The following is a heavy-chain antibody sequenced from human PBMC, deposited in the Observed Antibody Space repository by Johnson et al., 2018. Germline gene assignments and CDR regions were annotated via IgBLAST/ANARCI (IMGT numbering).Heavy chain of an antibody. Sequence: VQLVQSGGGLVKPGGSLRLSCAASGFTFSSYSMNWVRQAPGKGLEWVSSISSSSSYIYYADSVKGRFTISRDNAKNSLYLQMNSLRAEETAVYYCAREPGIDYQMNVWGQGTTVTVSS. CDR1: GFTFSSYS. CDR3: AREPGIDYQMNV. D-gene: IGHD2-2*01. V-gene: IGHV3-21*01. CDR2: ISSSSSYI. J-gene: IGHJ6*02.